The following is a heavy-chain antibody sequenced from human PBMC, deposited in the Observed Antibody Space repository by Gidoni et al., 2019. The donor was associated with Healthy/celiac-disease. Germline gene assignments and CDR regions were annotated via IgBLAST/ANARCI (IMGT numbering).Heavy chain of an antibody. CDR3: ATNGGIAVAEIFGMDV. CDR2: IIPIFGTA. V-gene: IGHV1-69*01. J-gene: IGHJ6*02. D-gene: IGHD6-19*01. Sequence: QVQLVQSGAEVKKPGSSVKVSCKASGGPFSSYAISWVRQAPGQGLEWMGGIIPIFGTANYAQKFQGRVTITADESTSTAYMELSSLRSEDTAVYYCATNGGIAVAEIFGMDVWGQGTTVTVSS. CDR1: GGPFSSYA.